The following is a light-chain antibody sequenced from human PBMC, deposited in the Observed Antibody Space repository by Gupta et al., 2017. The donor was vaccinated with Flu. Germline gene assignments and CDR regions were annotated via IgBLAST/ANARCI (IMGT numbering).Light chain of an antibody. J-gene: IGKJ4*01. CDR2: DAS. Sequence: EIVLTQSPATLSLSPGEGVTLSCRASQTVRDYLAWYQQRPGQPPRLLIYDASNRATGVPARFSGSGSGTDFSLTISGLEPEDSATYYCQQRNAWPLTFGTGTKV. V-gene: IGKV3-11*01. CDR1: QTVRDY. CDR3: QQRNAWPLT.